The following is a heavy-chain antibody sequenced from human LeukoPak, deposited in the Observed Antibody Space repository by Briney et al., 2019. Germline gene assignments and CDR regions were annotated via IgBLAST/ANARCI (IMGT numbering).Heavy chain of an antibody. D-gene: IGHD2-2*01. Sequence: GGSLRLSCAASGFTFSSYSMNWVRQAPGKGLEWVSYISSSSSTIYYADSVKGRFTISRDNAKNSVYLQMNSLRAEDTAVYYCARADCSSTSCYDYYYYGMDVWGQGTTVTVSS. CDR2: ISSSSSTI. CDR1: GFTFSSYS. J-gene: IGHJ6*02. CDR3: ARADCSSTSCYDYYYYGMDV. V-gene: IGHV3-48*01.